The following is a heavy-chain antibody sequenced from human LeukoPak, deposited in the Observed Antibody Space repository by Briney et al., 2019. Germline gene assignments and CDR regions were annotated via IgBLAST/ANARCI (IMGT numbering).Heavy chain of an antibody. D-gene: IGHD3-10*01. Sequence: SETLSLTCTVSGGSISSYYWSWIRQPPGKGVEWIGYIYYGGSTNYNPSLKSRVTISVDTSKNQFSLKLSSVTAADTAVYYCERDSTYYYGSGSATYYMDVWGKGTTVTISS. V-gene: IGHV4-59*01. CDR3: ERDSTYYYGSGSATYYMDV. CDR1: GGSISSYY. CDR2: IYYGGST. J-gene: IGHJ6*03.